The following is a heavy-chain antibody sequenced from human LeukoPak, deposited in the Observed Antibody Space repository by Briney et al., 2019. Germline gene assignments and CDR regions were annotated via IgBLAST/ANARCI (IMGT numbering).Heavy chain of an antibody. CDR2: IYYSGST. CDR1: GGSISSSSYY. V-gene: IGHV4-39*07. Sequence: SETLSLTCTVSGGSISSSSYYWGWIRQPPGKGLEWIGSIYYSGSTYYNPSLKSRVTISVDTSKNQFSLKLSSVTAADTAVYYCARDLRGGYNTYYYYYMDVWGKGTTVTVSS. CDR3: ARDLRGGYNTYYYYYMDV. J-gene: IGHJ6*03. D-gene: IGHD5-24*01.